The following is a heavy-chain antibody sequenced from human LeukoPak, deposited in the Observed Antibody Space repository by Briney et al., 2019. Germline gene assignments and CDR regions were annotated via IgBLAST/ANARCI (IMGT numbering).Heavy chain of an antibody. CDR2: IKEDGTRK. CDR1: GFTFSSHW. CDR3: ATPLDYYDCSCHPQGGD. Sequence: GGSLRLSCAASGFTFSSHWMTWVRQAPGKGLEWVANIKEDGTRKNYMDSVKGRFTISRDNAKNSLYLQMSGLRAEDTALYYCATPLDYYDCSCHPQGGDWGQGTLVTVSS. V-gene: IGHV3-7*03. D-gene: IGHD3-22*01. J-gene: IGHJ4*02.